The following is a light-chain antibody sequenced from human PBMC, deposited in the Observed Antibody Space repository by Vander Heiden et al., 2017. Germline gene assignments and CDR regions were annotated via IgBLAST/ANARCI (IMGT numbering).Light chain of an antibody. CDR3: HCRYHSGDHLI. V-gene: IGLV3-19*01. CDR1: SHRRYH. CDR2: GKK. Sequence: SSELTQDPAVSVALGQTVRITCQGASHRRYHASCYYQEAAQSPALVIYGKKSRPSVIPAPISGSSSGNTASLTITVSQAEDAADYYCHCRYHSGDHLIFGGGTKLTVL. J-gene: IGLJ2*01.